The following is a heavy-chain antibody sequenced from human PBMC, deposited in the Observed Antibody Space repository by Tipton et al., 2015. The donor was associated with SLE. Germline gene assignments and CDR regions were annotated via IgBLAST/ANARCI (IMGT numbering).Heavy chain of an antibody. V-gene: IGHV4-39*02. CDR1: GDSISSDNYY. J-gene: IGHJ6*03. Sequence: TLSLTCTVSGDSISSDNYYWGWIRQTPGKGLEWIGSVHHSGSTYYSPSLRSRLTLSFDTSNNHFSLELRSVTAADTAVYYCARGQCTSCYYYYMDVWGKGTTVTVSS. CDR3: ARGQCTSCYYYYMDV. CDR2: VHHSGST. D-gene: IGHD2-2*01.